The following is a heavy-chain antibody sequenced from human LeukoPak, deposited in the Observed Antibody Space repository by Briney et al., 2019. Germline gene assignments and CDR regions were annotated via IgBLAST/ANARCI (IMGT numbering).Heavy chain of an antibody. CDR2: IIPIFGTA. D-gene: IGHD1-26*01. CDR1: GGTFSSYA. Sequence: SVKVSCKASGGTFSSYAISWVRQAPGQGLEWMGGIIPIFGTANYAQKFQGRVTITADESTSTAYMELSSLRSEDTAVYYCARGGRIGSYLAYFDYWGQGTLVTVFS. V-gene: IGHV1-69*13. J-gene: IGHJ4*02. CDR3: ARGGRIGSYLAYFDY.